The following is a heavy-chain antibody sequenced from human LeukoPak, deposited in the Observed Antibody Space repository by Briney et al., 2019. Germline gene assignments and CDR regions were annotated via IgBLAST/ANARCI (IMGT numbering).Heavy chain of an antibody. CDR1: GFTFSAYN. Sequence: GGSLRLSCAASGFTFSAYNMNWVRRTPGKGLEWVSSITTSSSYMFYADSVRGRFTISRDNAKNSLYLQMNSLRAEDTAVYYCARGKDYYDSSGYINFDYWGQGTLVTVSS. CDR3: ARGKDYYDSSGYINFDY. CDR2: ITTSSSYM. V-gene: IGHV3-21*01. J-gene: IGHJ4*02. D-gene: IGHD3-22*01.